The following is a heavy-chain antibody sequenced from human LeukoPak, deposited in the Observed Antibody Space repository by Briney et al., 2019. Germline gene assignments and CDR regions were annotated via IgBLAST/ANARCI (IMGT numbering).Heavy chain of an antibody. D-gene: IGHD6-19*01. CDR1: GGSFSGYY. Sequence: SETLSLTCAVYGGSFSGYYWCWIRQPPGKGLEWIGEINHSGSTNYNPSLKSRVTISVDTSKNQFSLKLSSVTAADTAVYYCASPFIAVAGTRGDYWGQGTLVTVSS. CDR3: ASPFIAVAGTRGDY. J-gene: IGHJ4*02. CDR2: INHSGST. V-gene: IGHV4-34*01.